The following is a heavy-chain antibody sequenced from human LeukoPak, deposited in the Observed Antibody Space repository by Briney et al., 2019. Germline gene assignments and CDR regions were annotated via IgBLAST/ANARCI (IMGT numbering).Heavy chain of an antibody. J-gene: IGHJ4*02. CDR2: INPNLGTT. V-gene: IGHV1-46*01. CDR1: GYTFASYY. Sequence: ASVKVSCKASGYTFASYYMPWVRQAPRQGLEWMGIINPNLGTTTYAQKSQSRVTMTRDTSTSTVYMELSSLRSEDTAVYYCAGGPRERYFDYWGQGTLVTVSS. CDR3: AGGPRERYFDY.